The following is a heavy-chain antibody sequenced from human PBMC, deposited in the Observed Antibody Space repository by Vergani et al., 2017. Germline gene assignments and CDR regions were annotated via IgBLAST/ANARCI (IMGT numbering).Heavy chain of an antibody. D-gene: IGHD2-8*01. J-gene: IGHJ6*03. CDR2: ISSSSSTI. CDR1: GFTFSSYS. Sequence: EVQLVESGGGLVQPGGSLRLSCAASGFTFSSYSMNWVRQAPGKGLEWVSYISSSSSTIYYADSVKGRFTISRDNAKNSLYLQMNSLRAEDTAVYYCAREYCTNGVCYPIYYYYMDVWGKGTTVTVSS. V-gene: IGHV3-48*01. CDR3: AREYCTNGVCYPIYYYYMDV.